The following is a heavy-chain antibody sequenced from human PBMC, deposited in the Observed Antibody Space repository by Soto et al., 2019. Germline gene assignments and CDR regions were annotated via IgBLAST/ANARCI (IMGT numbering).Heavy chain of an antibody. D-gene: IGHD6-13*01. CDR2: IDNSGNT. J-gene: IGHJ5*02. Sequence: PSETLSLTCTVPGGSISSTTYYWGWIRQTLGKGLESIGSIDNSGNTYYSPSLKSRVTISTDTSKSQFSLKLRSVTAADTAVYYCVALTSWQQQKVDPWGQGTLVTVSS. V-gene: IGHV4-39*01. CDR1: GGSISSTTYY. CDR3: VALTSWQQQKVDP.